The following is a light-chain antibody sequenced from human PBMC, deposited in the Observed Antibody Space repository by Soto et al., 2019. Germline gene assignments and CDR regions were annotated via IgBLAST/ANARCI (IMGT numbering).Light chain of an antibody. CDR1: QSLVSSNGNTY. CDR2: KVS. CDR3: MQGTHWPRT. V-gene: IGKV2-30*01. J-gene: IGKJ2*01. Sequence: DVVMTQSPLFLPVTLGQPASISCRSSQSLVSSNGNTYLNGVQQRPGQSPRRLIYKVSNRDSGVPARFSGSGSCTDFTLKISRVAAEDVAVYYCMQGTHWPRTFGQGTKLEIK.